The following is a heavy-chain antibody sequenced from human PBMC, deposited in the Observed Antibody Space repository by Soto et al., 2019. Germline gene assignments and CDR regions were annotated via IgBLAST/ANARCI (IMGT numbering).Heavy chain of an antibody. V-gene: IGHV3-49*04. CDR1: GFTFGDYA. CDR2: IRSKAYGGTT. CDR3: NRGGGYTQGYFDY. J-gene: IGHJ4*02. Sequence: PGESLKISCTASGFTFGDYAMSWVRQAPGKGLEWVGFIRSKAYGGTTEYAASVKGRFTISRDDSKSIAYLQMNSLKNEDTAVYYCNRGGGYTQGYFDYWGQGTLVTVSS. D-gene: IGHD5-12*01.